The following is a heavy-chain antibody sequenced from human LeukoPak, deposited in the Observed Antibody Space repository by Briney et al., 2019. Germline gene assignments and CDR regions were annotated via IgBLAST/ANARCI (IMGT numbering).Heavy chain of an antibody. Sequence: GRSLRLSCAASGFTFSSYGMHWVRQAPGKGLEWVAVISNDGSNKYYADSVKGRFTISRDNSKNTLYLQMNSLRAEDTAAYYCAKNWDLDYWGQGTLVTVSS. V-gene: IGHV3-30*18. J-gene: IGHJ4*02. D-gene: IGHD7-27*01. CDR1: GFTFSSYG. CDR3: AKNWDLDY. CDR2: ISNDGSNK.